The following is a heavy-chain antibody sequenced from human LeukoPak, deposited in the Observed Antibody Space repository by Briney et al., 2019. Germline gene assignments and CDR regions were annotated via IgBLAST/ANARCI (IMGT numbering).Heavy chain of an antibody. Sequence: PSETLSLTCIVSGYSIRSDYSWGWVRQPPGKGLEWIGIIYHSGNTYYNPSLKSRVTMSVDTPKNQFSLRMTSVTAADTAVYYCVRDIWGLPPDYWGQGTLVTVSS. J-gene: IGHJ4*02. D-gene: IGHD7-27*01. CDR1: GYSIRSDYS. CDR3: VRDIWGLPPDY. V-gene: IGHV4-38-2*02. CDR2: IYHSGNT.